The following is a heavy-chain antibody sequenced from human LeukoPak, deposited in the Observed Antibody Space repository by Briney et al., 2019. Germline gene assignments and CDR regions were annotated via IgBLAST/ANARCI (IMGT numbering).Heavy chain of an antibody. CDR2: IYHSGST. J-gene: IGHJ4*02. CDR3: ARGPSYYDFWSGYYTEWYYFDY. CDR1: GGSISSSNW. Sequence: SETLSLTCAVSGGSISSSNWWSWVRQPPGKGLEWIGEIYHSGSTNYNPSLKSRVTISVDTSKNQFSLKLSSVTAADTAVYYCARGPSYYDFWSGYYTEWYYFDYWGQGTLVTVSS. D-gene: IGHD3-3*01. V-gene: IGHV4-4*02.